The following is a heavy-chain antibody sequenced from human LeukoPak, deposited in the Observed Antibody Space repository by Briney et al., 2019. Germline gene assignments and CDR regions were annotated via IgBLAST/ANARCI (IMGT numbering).Heavy chain of an antibody. D-gene: IGHD6-19*01. CDR1: GGSISSSSYY. J-gene: IGHJ4*02. Sequence: PSETLSLTCTVSGGSISSSSYYWGWIRQPPGKGLEWIGSIYYSGSTYYNPSLKSRVTISVDTSKNQFSLKLSSVTAADTAVYYCATPGGRGGWYFDYWGQGTLVTVSS. CDR3: ATPGGRGGWYFDY. CDR2: IYYSGST. V-gene: IGHV4-39*07.